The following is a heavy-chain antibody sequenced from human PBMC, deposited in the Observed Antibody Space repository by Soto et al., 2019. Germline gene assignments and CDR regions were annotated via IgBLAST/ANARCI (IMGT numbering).Heavy chain of an antibody. Sequence: VGSLRLSCAASGFTFSSYGMHWVRQAPGKGLEWVAVISYDGSNKYYADSVKGRFTISRDNSKNTLYLQMNSLRAEDTAVYYCAKVACGGDCYGEFDYWGQGTLVTVS. V-gene: IGHV3-30*18. D-gene: IGHD2-21*02. CDR2: ISYDGSNK. CDR1: GFTFSSYG. J-gene: IGHJ4*02. CDR3: AKVACGGDCYGEFDY.